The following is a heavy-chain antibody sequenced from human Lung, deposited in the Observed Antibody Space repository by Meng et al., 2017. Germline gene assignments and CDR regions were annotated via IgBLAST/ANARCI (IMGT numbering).Heavy chain of an antibody. Sequence: QVQLVQSGAEVKNPGASVKVSCKASGYTFTRHWMHWVRQAPGQGLEWMGIINPSDGYTMYEQKFQDRITITGDTSTGTVYMELSGLRSEDTAVYYCTRDHSTAGVTVWWFDPWGQGTLVTVSS. J-gene: IGHJ5*02. CDR1: GYTFTRHW. CDR3: TRDHSTAGVTVWWFDP. D-gene: IGHD4-17*01. CDR2: INPSDGYT. V-gene: IGHV1-46*01.